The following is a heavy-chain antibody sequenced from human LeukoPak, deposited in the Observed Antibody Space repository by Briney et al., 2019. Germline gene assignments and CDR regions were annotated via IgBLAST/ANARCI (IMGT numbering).Heavy chain of an antibody. CDR3: AREALYDSSGYYLLYYYYYYGMDV. CDR2: ISAYNGNT. Sequence: ASVKVSCKASGYTFTSYGISWVRQAPGQGLEWMGWISAYNGNTNYAQKLQGRVTMTTDTSTSTAYMELRSLRSDDTAVYYCAREALYDSSGYYLLYYYYYYGMDVWGQGTTVTVSS. V-gene: IGHV1-18*01. J-gene: IGHJ6*02. D-gene: IGHD3-22*01. CDR1: GYTFTSYG.